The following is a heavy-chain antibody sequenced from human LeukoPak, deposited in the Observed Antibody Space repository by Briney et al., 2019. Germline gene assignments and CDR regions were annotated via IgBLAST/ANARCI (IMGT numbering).Heavy chain of an antibody. V-gene: IGHV3-23*01. Sequence: GGSLRLSCAASGFTFNNYAMSWVRQAPGMGLEWVSTISGSGVTTYYADSVRGRFTISRDNSKTTLYLQLDSLRPEDMAIYYCAKSPGQIQLDYSDYWGQGTLVTVSS. CDR3: AKSPGQIQLDYSDY. D-gene: IGHD1-1*01. J-gene: IGHJ4*02. CDR2: ISGSGVTT. CDR1: GFTFNNYA.